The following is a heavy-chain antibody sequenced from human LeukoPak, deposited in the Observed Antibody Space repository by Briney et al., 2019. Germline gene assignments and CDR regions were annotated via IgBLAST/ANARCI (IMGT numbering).Heavy chain of an antibody. J-gene: IGHJ4*02. CDR2: IIPIFGTA. CDR3: ARNRDSAFDY. D-gene: IGHD2-15*01. CDR1: GGTFSSYA. Sequence: GASVKVSCKASGGTFSSYAVSWVRQAPGQGLEWMGGIIPIFGTANYAQKFQGRVTITADESTSTAYMELSSLRSEDTAVYYCARNRDSAFDYWGQGTLVTVSS. V-gene: IGHV1-69*13.